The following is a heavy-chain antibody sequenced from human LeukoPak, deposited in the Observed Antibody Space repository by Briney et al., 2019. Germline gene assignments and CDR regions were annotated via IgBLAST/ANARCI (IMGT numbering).Heavy chain of an antibody. J-gene: IGHJ6*02. Sequence: SETLSLTCTVSGGSISSSSYYWGWIRQPPGKGLEWIGRIYYSGSTYYNPSLKSRVTISVDTSKNQFSLKLSSVTAADTAVYYCASPIYDFWSGYYYYYYGMDVWGQGTTVTVSS. D-gene: IGHD3-3*01. CDR2: IYYSGST. CDR3: ASPIYDFWSGYYYYYYGMDV. V-gene: IGHV4-39*01. CDR1: GGSISSSSYY.